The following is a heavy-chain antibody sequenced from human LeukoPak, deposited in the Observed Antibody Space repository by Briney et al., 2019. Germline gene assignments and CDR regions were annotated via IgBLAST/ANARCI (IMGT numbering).Heavy chain of an antibody. CDR3: AKLTYYYDSSGSGYYFDY. CDR1: GFTFSSYA. CDR2: ISYDGSNK. D-gene: IGHD3-22*01. V-gene: IGHV3-30-3*02. J-gene: IGHJ4*02. Sequence: GGSLRLSCAASGFTFSSYAMHWVRQAPGKGLEWVAVISYDGSNKYYADSVKGRFTISRDNSKNTLYLQMNSLRAEDTAVYYCAKLTYYYDSSGSGYYFDYWGQGTLVTVSS.